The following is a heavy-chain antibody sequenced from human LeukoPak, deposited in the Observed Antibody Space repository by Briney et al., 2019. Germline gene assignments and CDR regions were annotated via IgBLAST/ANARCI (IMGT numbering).Heavy chain of an antibody. J-gene: IGHJ4*02. D-gene: IGHD5-24*01. CDR3: ARGRWSATTATYYLDF. Sequence: ASVKVSCKASGYVFTMYSFHWMRQAPGQRLEWMGWINAGNGNTKYSQKFQGRVTITRDTSASTAYMELSSLTSEDTAVYYCARGRWSATTATYYLDFWGQGTLVTVSS. CDR1: GYVFTMYS. CDR2: INAGNGNT. V-gene: IGHV1-3*01.